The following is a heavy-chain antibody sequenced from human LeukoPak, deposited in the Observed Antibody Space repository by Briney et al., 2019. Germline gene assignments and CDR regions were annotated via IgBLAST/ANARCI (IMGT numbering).Heavy chain of an antibody. CDR1: GFTFSSYA. CDR2: IYSGGST. Sequence: GGSLRLSCAASGFTFSSYAMSWVRQAPGKGLEWVSVIYSGGSTYYADSVKGRFTISRDNSKNALYLQMNSLRVEDTAVYYCARLLGHYFDYWGQGTLVTVSS. V-gene: IGHV3-66*02. J-gene: IGHJ4*02. D-gene: IGHD1-26*01. CDR3: ARLLGHYFDY.